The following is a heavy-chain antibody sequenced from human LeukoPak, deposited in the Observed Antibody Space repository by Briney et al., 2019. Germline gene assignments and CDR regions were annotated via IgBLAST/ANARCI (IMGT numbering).Heavy chain of an antibody. D-gene: IGHD3-9*01. V-gene: IGHV4-61*08. CDR1: GGSISSGDYY. Sequence: SETLSLTCTVSGGSISSGDYYWSWIRQPPGKGLEWIGYIYYSGSTNYNPSLKSRVTISVDTSKNQFSLKLSSVTAADTAVYYCARMGRYFDWLLPDYWGQGTLVTVSS. CDR2: IYYSGST. CDR3: ARMGRYFDWLLPDY. J-gene: IGHJ4*02.